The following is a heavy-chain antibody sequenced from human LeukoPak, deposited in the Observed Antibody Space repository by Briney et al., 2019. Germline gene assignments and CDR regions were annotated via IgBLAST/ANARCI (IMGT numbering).Heavy chain of an antibody. J-gene: IGHJ4*02. CDR1: EFSVGSNY. CDR2: IYSGGST. Sequence: GGSLRLSCAASEFSVGSNYMTWVRQAPGKGLEWVSLIYSGGSTYYADSVKGRFTISRDNSKNTLYLQMNSLRAEDTAVYYCAKARDYSNYVFDYWGQGTLVSVSS. CDR3: AKARDYSNYVFDY. D-gene: IGHD4-11*01. V-gene: IGHV3-66*01.